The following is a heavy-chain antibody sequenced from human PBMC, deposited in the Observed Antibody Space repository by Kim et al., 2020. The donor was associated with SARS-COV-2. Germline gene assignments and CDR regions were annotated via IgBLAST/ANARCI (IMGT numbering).Heavy chain of an antibody. Sequence: SETLSLTCTVSGGSISSYYWSWIRQPPGKGLEWIGYIYYSGSTNYNPSLKSRVTISVDTSKNQFSLKLSSVTAADTAVYYCARVEVFGGLPGWWFDPWGQGTLVTVSS. CDR3: ARVEVFGGLPGWWFDP. D-gene: IGHD3-10*01. CDR2: IYYSGST. V-gene: IGHV4-59*01. J-gene: IGHJ5*02. CDR1: GGSISSYY.